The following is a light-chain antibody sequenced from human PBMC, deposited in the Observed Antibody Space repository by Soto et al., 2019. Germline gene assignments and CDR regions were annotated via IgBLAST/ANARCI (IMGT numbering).Light chain of an antibody. CDR3: MQALQTPRT. Sequence: DIVMTQSPLSLPVTPGEPASISCRSSQSLVHSNGYNYLDWYLQKPGQSPQPLIYLGSNRASGVPDRFSGSGSGTDFTLKISRVEAEDVGVYYCMQALQTPRTFGQGTKVEIK. CDR1: QSLVHSNGYNY. CDR2: LGS. J-gene: IGKJ1*01. V-gene: IGKV2-28*01.